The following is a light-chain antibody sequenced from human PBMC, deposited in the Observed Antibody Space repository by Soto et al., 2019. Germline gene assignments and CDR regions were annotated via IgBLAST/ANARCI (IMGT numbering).Light chain of an antibody. V-gene: IGLV2-14*03. CDR1: TSDVGGYNY. J-gene: IGLJ1*01. Sequence: QSVLTQPASVPVSPGQSITISCTGTTSDVGGYNYVSWYQHYPGKAPKLMIYDVSSRPSGVSDRFSGSKSGNTASLTISGCQSEDEADYYCSSFRSSSTYVFGTGTNVTVL. CDR3: SSFRSSSTYV. CDR2: DVS.